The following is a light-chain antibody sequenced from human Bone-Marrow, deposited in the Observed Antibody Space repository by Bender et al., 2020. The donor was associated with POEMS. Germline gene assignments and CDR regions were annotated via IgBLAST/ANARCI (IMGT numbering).Light chain of an antibody. CDR3: QAWDGTTLS. Sequence: SYELTQPPSVSVSPGQSASITCSGDKLGDKYACWYQLKPGQSPVLVIYEDSRRPSGIPERFSGSNSGNTATLTISGTQATDEADYYCQAWDGTTLSFGTGTKVSVL. V-gene: IGLV3-1*01. CDR1: KLGDKY. CDR2: EDS. J-gene: IGLJ1*01.